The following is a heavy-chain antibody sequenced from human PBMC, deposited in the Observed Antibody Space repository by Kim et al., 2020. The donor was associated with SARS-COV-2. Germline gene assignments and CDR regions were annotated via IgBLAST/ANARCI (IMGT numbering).Heavy chain of an antibody. D-gene: IGHD3-9*01. J-gene: IGHJ4*02. V-gene: IGHV4-59*01. Sequence: NYNPALTRRVTISVDTSKNQFSLKLSSVTAADTAVYYCASSYYDILTALTWGQGTLVTVSS. CDR3: ASSYYDILTALT.